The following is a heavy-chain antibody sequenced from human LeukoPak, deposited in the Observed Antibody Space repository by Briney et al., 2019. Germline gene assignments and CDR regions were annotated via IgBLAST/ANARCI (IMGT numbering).Heavy chain of an antibody. D-gene: IGHD2-21*01. V-gene: IGHV1-46*01. CDR1: GYIFTSYY. CDR2: MNPSGSTT. Sequence: ASVKVSCKASGYIFTSYYIHWVRQAPGQGLEWMGIMNPSGSTTRYAQKFQGRVTMTSDMSTSTVYMELSSLRSDDTAVYYCAKTYLWYYFDYWGQGILVTVSS. J-gene: IGHJ4*02. CDR3: AKTYLWYYFDY.